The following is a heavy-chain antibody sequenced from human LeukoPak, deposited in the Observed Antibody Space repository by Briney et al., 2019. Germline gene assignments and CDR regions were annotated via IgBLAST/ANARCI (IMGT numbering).Heavy chain of an antibody. CDR1: GGFFSGYY. CDR3: ARLSVAGTRGFDY. V-gene: IGHV4-34*01. D-gene: IGHD6-19*01. J-gene: IGHJ4*02. Sequence: SETLSLTCAVYGGFFSGYYWTWIRQPPGKGLEWIGENNHRGITNYNPSLKSRVTISVDTSKNQFSLKVTSVTAADTAVYYCARLSVAGTRGFDYWGQGTVVTVSS. CDR2: NNHRGIT.